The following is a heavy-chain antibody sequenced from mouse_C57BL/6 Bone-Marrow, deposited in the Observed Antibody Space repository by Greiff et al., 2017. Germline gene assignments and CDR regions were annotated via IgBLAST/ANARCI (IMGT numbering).Heavy chain of an antibody. CDR3: AREGGKGYWYFDV. V-gene: IGHV1-42*01. J-gene: IGHJ1*03. CDR1: GYSFTGYY. CDR2: INPSTGGT. Sequence: VHVKQSGPELVKPGASVKISCKASGYSFTGYYMNWVKQSPEKSLEWIGEINPSTGGTTYNQKFKAKATLTVDKSSSTAYMQLKSLTSEDSAVYYCAREGGKGYWYFDVWGTGTTVTVSS.